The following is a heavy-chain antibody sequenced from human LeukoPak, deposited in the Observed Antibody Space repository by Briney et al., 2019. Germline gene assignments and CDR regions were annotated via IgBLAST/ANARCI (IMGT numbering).Heavy chain of an antibody. Sequence: GSLRLSCAASGFTFSRYSMNWVRQAPGKGLEWIGEINHSGSTNYNPSLKSRVTISVDTSKNQFSLKLSSVTAADTAVYYCARRHGYNLYYFDYWGQGTLVAVSS. CDR2: INHSGST. J-gene: IGHJ4*02. CDR3: ARRHGYNLYYFDY. D-gene: IGHD5-24*01. V-gene: IGHV4-34*01. CDR1: GFTFSRYS.